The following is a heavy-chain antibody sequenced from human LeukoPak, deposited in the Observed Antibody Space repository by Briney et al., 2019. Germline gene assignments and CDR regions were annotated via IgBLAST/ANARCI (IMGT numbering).Heavy chain of an antibody. V-gene: IGHV3-30*02. Sequence: PGESLRLSCAASGFTFSSYGMHWVRQAPGKGLEWVAFIRYDGSNKYYADSVQGRFTISRDNAKNSLYLQMNSLRAEDTAVYYCVRKKWGVAGIWVGAFDIWGQGTMVTVSS. D-gene: IGHD6-19*01. CDR3: VRKKWGVAGIWVGAFDI. CDR2: IRYDGSNK. CDR1: GFTFSSYG. J-gene: IGHJ3*02.